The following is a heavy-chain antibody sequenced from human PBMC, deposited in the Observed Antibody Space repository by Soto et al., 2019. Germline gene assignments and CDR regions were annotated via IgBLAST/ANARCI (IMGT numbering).Heavy chain of an antibody. CDR2: IYSGGST. J-gene: IGHJ3*02. CDR1: GFSVSGGY. V-gene: IGHV3-53*04. CDR3: ARANDFTAFDI. D-gene: IGHD2-21*02. Sequence: VQLVESGGDLVQPGGSLRLSCVASGFSVSGGYMNWVRQSPGKGPEWVSVIYSGGSTYQADSVKGRFTISRDDYKNTLYLQMNSLRPEDTAVYYCARANDFTAFDIWGPGTRVTVSS.